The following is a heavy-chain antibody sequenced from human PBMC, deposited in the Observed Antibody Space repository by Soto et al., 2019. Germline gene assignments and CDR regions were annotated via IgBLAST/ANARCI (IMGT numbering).Heavy chain of an antibody. CDR1: GFTVSSNS. Sequence: EVQLVESGGGLVQPGGSLRLSCAASGFTVSSNSMSWVRQAPGKGLEWVSVIYSGGSTYYADSVKGRFTISRDNSKNPLYLQMNSLRAEDTAVYYCARDRSPTGMDVWGQGTTVTVSS. CDR2: IYSGGST. V-gene: IGHV3-66*01. CDR3: ARDRSPTGMDV. D-gene: IGHD1-26*01. J-gene: IGHJ6*02.